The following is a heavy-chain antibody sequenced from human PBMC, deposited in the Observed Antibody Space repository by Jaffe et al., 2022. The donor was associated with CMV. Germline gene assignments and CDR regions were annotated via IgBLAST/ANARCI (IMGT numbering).Heavy chain of an antibody. Sequence: QITLKESGPTLVKPTETLTLTCTVSGFSLSTGGVGVGWIRQPPGKALEWLALIYWNGDVRYSPSLKSRLTVTKDSPKDQVVLTMTNMDPVDTGTYYCAHWPVCSGDRCYDWFDPWGQGILVTVSS. D-gene: IGHD2-15*01. CDR3: AHWPVCSGDRCYDWFDP. V-gene: IGHV2-5*01. CDR2: IYWNGDV. CDR1: GFSLSTGGVG. J-gene: IGHJ5*02.